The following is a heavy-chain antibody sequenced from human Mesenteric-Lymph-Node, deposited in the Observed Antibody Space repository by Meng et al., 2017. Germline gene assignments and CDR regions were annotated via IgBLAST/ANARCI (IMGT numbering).Heavy chain of an antibody. V-gene: IGHV4-39*07. CDR2: IYYSGST. J-gene: IGHJ3*02. CDR3: ARVISRDDIFTGYDPLNDAFDI. Sequence: SETLSLSCTVSGGSISSSSYYWGWFRQPPGKGLEWSGSIYYSGSTYSHPSLKSRVTISVDTSKSQFSLMLSSVTAAETAVYYCARVISRDDIFTGYDPLNDAFDIWGQGTMVTVSS. CDR1: GGSISSSSYY. D-gene: IGHD3-9*01.